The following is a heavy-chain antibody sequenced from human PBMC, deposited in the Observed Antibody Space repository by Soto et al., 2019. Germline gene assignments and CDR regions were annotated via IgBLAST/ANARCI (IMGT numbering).Heavy chain of an antibody. Sequence: GGSLRLSCAASGFTFSSYGMHWVRQAPGKGLEWVAVIWYDGSNKYYADSVKGRFTISRDNSKNTLYLQMNSLRAEDTAVYYCAREGSYYYYYGMDVWGQGSTVTVSS. CDR3: AREGSYYYYYGMDV. V-gene: IGHV3-33*01. CDR1: GFTFSSYG. CDR2: IWYDGSNK. J-gene: IGHJ6*02.